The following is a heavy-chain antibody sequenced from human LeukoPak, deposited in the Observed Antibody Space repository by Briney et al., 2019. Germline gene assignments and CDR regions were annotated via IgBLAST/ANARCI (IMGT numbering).Heavy chain of an antibody. CDR3: ARGHFGYDFDY. CDR1: GGSISTYY. D-gene: IGHD5-12*01. CDR2: IYYTGST. Sequence: SETLSLTCTVSGGSISTYYWTWIRQPPGKGLEWVGYIYYTGSTNYNPSLKGRVAISVDTSKNQFSLKLGSVTAADTAVYYCARGHFGYDFDYWGQGTLVTVSS. J-gene: IGHJ4*02. V-gene: IGHV4-59*01.